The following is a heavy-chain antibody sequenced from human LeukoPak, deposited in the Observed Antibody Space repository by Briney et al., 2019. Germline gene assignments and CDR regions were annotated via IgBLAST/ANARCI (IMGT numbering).Heavy chain of an antibody. V-gene: IGHV4-28*06. J-gene: IGHJ4*02. Sequence: PSETLSLTCAVSGYSISSTNWWGWIRQPSGKGLEGIGYIYYTGNNNYNPSLKSRVTMSVDTSKNQFSLNLSSVTALDTAVYYCARIFVGYSTGWYFDYWGQGTLVTVSS. CDR3: ARIFVGYSTGWYFDY. D-gene: IGHD6-19*01. CDR1: GYSISSTNW. CDR2: IYYTGNN.